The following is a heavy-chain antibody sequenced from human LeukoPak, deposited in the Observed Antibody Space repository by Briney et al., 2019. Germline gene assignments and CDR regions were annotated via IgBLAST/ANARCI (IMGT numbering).Heavy chain of an antibody. CDR3: AKEGRQAGTPLAKNFDY. J-gene: IGHJ4*02. Sequence: GRSLRLSCAASGFTFDDYAMHWVRHAPGKGLEWVSGISWNSGSIGYADSVKGRFTISRDNAKNSLYLQMNGLRAEDTALYYCAKEGRQAGTPLAKNFDYWGQGTLVTVSS. V-gene: IGHV3-9*01. D-gene: IGHD2-15*01. CDR2: ISWNSGSI. CDR1: GFTFDDYA.